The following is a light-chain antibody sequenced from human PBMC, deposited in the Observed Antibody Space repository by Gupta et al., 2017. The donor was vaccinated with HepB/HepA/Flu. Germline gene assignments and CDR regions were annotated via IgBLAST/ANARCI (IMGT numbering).Light chain of an antibody. CDR3: QQYYNSLTWT. Sequence: DRVMTQPPATLSVSPGERATLSCRASQSVSSNLAWYQQKPGQAPRLLLYGASSTAPGIPAWFIGSGCCIAFFLTISVLQYPDFVVSYFQQYYNSLTWTFGHGTQVEIK. CDR1: QSVSSN. J-gene: IGKJ1*01. CDR2: GAS. V-gene: IGKV3-15*01.